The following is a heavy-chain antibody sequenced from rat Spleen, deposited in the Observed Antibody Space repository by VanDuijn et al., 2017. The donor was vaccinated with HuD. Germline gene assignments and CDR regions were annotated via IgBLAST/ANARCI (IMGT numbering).Heavy chain of an antibody. CDR1: GFSLTSYG. J-gene: IGHJ2*01. CDR3: ARGPFYGYTYGYFDY. CDR2: IWGDGST. Sequence: QVQLKESGPGLVQPSWTLSLTCTVSGFSLTSYGVHWVRQPPGKGLEWMGGIWGDGSTDYNSALKSRLSISRDTSKSQVFLKMNSLQTEDTATYYCARGPFYGYTYGYFDYWGQGVMITASS. V-gene: IGHV2-1*01. D-gene: IGHD1-6*01.